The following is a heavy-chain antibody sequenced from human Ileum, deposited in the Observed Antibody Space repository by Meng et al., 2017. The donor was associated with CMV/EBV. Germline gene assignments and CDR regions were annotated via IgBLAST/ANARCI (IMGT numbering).Heavy chain of an antibody. CDR1: GDSVTTRGHF. Sequence: LTCTVAGDSVTTRGHFWSWIRQSPGKGLEWIGYISYSANTQYNPSFRSRVSILVDASNSQFSLKLTSVTVADTAIYFCARGYSDFDYWGQGTLVTVSS. CDR2: ISYSANT. D-gene: IGHD5-18*01. J-gene: IGHJ4*02. V-gene: IGHV4-61*08. CDR3: ARGYSDFDY.